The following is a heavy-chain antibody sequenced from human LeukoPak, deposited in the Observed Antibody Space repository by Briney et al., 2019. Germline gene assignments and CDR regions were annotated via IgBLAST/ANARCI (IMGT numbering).Heavy chain of an antibody. CDR3: ARDLARGTANWFDP. D-gene: IGHD3-10*01. CDR2: INPSGGTT. V-gene: IGHV1-46*01. CDR1: GYTFTSYY. Sequence: ASVNVSCKASGYTFTSYYMHWVRPAPGQGLEWMGLINPSGGTTSYAQKFQGRVTMTRDTSTSTVYMELSSLRSEDTAVYYCARDLARGTANWFDPWGQGTLVTVSS. J-gene: IGHJ5*02.